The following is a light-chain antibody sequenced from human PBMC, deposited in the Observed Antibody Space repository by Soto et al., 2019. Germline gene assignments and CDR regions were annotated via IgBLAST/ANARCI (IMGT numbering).Light chain of an antibody. J-gene: IGKJ5*01. Sequence: EIVLTQSPGTLSLSPGERATLSCRASQSVSNNYLAWYQQKPGQAPRLLIYGASNRATGIPDRFSGSGSGTDFTLTISRLEPEDFALYYCQHYGSSAPITFGQGTRLEIK. CDR2: GAS. CDR3: QHYGSSAPIT. CDR1: QSVSNNY. V-gene: IGKV3-20*01.